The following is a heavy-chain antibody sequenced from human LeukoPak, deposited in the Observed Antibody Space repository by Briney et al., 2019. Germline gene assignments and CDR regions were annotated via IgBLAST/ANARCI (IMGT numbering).Heavy chain of an antibody. CDR3: ARDSGYYDSSGYPKIDP. Sequence: ASVKVSCKASGYTFTSYGISWVRQAPGQGLEWMGWISAYNGNTNYAQKLQGRVTMTTDTSTSTAYMELRSLRSDDTAVYYCARDSGYYDSSGYPKIDPWGQGTLVTVSS. CDR1: GYTFTSYG. V-gene: IGHV1-18*01. D-gene: IGHD3-22*01. J-gene: IGHJ5*02. CDR2: ISAYNGNT.